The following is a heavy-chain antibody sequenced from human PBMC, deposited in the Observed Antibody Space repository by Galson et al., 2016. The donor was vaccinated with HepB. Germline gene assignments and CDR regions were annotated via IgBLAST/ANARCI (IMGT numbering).Heavy chain of an antibody. J-gene: IGHJ6*02. CDR1: GYSFTSYW. D-gene: IGHD4/OR15-4a*01. V-gene: IGHV5-51*01. CDR2: IYPGDSDT. Sequence: QSGAEVKKPGESLKISCRVYGYSFTSYWLAWVRQMPGKGLEWMGIIYPGDSDTKYSPSLEGQVTTSVDKSINTAFLHWNSLQASDSGIYFCARHRSNPKSRDYQDGLDVWGQGTTVTVSS. CDR3: ARHRSNPKSRDYQDGLDV.